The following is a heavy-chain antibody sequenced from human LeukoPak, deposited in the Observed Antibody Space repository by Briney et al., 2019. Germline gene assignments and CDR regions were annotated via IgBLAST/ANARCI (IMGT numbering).Heavy chain of an antibody. J-gene: IGHJ4*02. CDR1: GGSISSYY. Sequence: PSETLSLTCTVSGGSISSYYWSWIRQPSGKGLEWIGYIYYSGSTNYNPSLKSRVTISVDTSKNQFSLKLSSVTAADTAVYYCARGGDYPVVFDYWGQGTLVTVSS. V-gene: IGHV4-59*01. CDR2: IYYSGST. D-gene: IGHD4-17*01. CDR3: ARGGDYPVVFDY.